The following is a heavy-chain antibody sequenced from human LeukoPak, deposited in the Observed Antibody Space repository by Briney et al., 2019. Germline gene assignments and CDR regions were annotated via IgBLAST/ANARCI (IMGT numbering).Heavy chain of an antibody. V-gene: IGHV3-48*02. Sequence: GGSLRLSCAASGFTFSSYSMNWVRQAPGKGLEWVSYISSSSPIYYADSVKGRFTISRDNAKNTLYLQMSSLRDEDTAVYYCARGMGLILTGHYYFDYWGQGTLVTVSS. CDR1: GFTFSSYS. CDR3: ARGMGLILTGHYYFDY. D-gene: IGHD3-9*01. CDR2: ISSSSPI. J-gene: IGHJ4*02.